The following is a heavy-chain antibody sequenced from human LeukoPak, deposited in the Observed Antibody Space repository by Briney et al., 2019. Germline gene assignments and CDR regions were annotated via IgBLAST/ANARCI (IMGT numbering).Heavy chain of an antibody. Sequence: GASVKVSCKASGGTFSSYAISWVRQAPGQGLEWMGGIIPIFGTANYAQKFQGRVTITADESTSTAYIELSSLRSEDTAVYYCARGSTYYDFWSGRGAQYYFDYWGQGTLVTVSS. V-gene: IGHV1-69*13. CDR3: ARGSTYYDFWSGRGAQYYFDY. CDR2: IIPIFGTA. D-gene: IGHD3-3*01. J-gene: IGHJ4*02. CDR1: GGTFSSYA.